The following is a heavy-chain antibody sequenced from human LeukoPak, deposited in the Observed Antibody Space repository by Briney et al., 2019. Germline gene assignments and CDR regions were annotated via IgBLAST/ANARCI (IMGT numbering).Heavy chain of an antibody. J-gene: IGHJ4*02. CDR3: ARDAIVRDYSNSDY. CDR1: GYTFTAYY. D-gene: IGHD4-11*01. V-gene: IGHV1-2*02. CDR2: INPKSGGT. Sequence: ASVKVSCKASGYTFTAYYLQWVRLAPGQGLEWMGWINPKSGGTEYAQRFQGRVTMTRDTSISTAYMELSRLTSDDTAVYYCARDAIVRDYSNSDYWGQGTLVTVSS.